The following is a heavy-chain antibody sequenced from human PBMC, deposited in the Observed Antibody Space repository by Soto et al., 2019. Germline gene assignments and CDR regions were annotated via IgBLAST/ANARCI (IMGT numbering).Heavy chain of an antibody. CDR2: IYYSGGT. Sequence: SETLSLTCTVSGGSISRSSYYWGWIRQPPGKGLEWIGSIYYSGGTYYNPSLKSRVTISVDTSKNQFSLKLSSVTAADTAVYYCARGRRQLVFDYYYYMDVWGKGTTVTVSS. V-gene: IGHV4-39*01. CDR1: GGSISRSSYY. J-gene: IGHJ6*03. D-gene: IGHD6-6*01. CDR3: ARGRRQLVFDYYYYMDV.